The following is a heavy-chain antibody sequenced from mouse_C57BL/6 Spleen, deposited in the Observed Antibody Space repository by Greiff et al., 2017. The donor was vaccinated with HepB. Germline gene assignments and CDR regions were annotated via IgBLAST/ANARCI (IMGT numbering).Heavy chain of an antibody. CDR2: INPSTGGT. Sequence: EVQLQESGPELVKPGASVKISCKASGHSFTGYYMNWVKQSPEKSLEWIGEINPSTGGTTYNQKFKAKATLTVDKSSSTAYMQLKSLTSEDSAVYYCARTLTTEAYWGQGTLVTVSA. J-gene: IGHJ3*01. D-gene: IGHD1-1*01. V-gene: IGHV1-42*01. CDR3: ARTLTTEAY. CDR1: GHSFTGYY.